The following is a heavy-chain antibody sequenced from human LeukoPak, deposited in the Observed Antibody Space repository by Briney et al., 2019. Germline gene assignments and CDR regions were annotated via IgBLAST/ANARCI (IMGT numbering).Heavy chain of an antibody. CDR2: IYPGDSDT. D-gene: IGHD2-2*02. V-gene: IGHV5-51*01. CDR1: GYSFTSYW. Sequence: NSGESLKISCKGSGYSFTSYWIGWVRQMPGKGLEWMGIIYPGDSDTRCSPSFQGQVTISADKSISTAYLQWSSLKASDTAMYYCARQTSVYCSSTSCYISAFDIWGQGTMVTVSS. CDR3: ARQTSVYCSSTSCYISAFDI. J-gene: IGHJ3*02.